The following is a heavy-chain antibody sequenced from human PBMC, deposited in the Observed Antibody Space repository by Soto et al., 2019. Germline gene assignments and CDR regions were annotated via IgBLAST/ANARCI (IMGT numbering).Heavy chain of an antibody. CDR1: GYTFTSYY. CDR3: AKDIWNEHQLVGIDY. CDR2: INPSGGST. Sequence: ASVKVSCKASGYTFTSYYMHWVRQAPGQGLEWMGIINPSGGSTSYAQKFQGRVTMTRDTSTSTVYMELSSLRAEDTALYYCAKDIWNEHQLVGIDYSARGALVTVPS. V-gene: IGHV1-46*01. D-gene: IGHD6-13*01. J-gene: IGHJ4*02.